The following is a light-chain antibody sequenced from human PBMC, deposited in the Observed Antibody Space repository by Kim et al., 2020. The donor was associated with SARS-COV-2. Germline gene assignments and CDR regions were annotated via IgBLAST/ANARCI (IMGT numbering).Light chain of an antibody. V-gene: IGKV3-15*01. CDR2: GAF. Sequence: SVSPGERATLSCRARQSVTTNLAWYQQSPGQPPRLLIYGAFTRATGIPARFSGSGSGTEFTLTISSLQSEDLAVYHCQQYHYWPYTFGQGTKLEI. J-gene: IGKJ2*01. CDR1: QSVTTN. CDR3: QQYHYWPYT.